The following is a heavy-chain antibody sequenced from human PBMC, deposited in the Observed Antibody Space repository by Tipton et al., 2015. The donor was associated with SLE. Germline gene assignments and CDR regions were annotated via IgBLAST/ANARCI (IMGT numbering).Heavy chain of an antibody. CDR2: INPSGGST. CDR1: GYTFTSYY. Sequence: QLVQSGAEVKKPGASVKVSCKASGYTFTSYYMHWMRQAPGQGLEWMGIINPSGGSTSYAQKFQGRVTMTRDTSTSTVYMELSSLRSEDTAVYYCARDGGRYYYDSNGYPSDYWGQGTLVTVSS. J-gene: IGHJ4*02. V-gene: IGHV1-46*01. CDR3: ARDGGRYYYDSNGYPSDY. D-gene: IGHD3-22*01.